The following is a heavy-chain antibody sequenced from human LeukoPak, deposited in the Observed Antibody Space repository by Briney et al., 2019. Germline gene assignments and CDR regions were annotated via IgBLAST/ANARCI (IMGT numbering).Heavy chain of an antibody. V-gene: IGHV1-58*01. CDR1: GFTFTSSV. CDR2: IVDGSGNT. Sequence: GTSVKLSCKASGFTFTSSVVQWVRQARGQRLEWIGWIVDGSGNTNYAQKFQERVTITRDMSTSTAYMELSSLRFEDTAAYYCAADRAGSYLRFVYWGQGTPVTVSS. CDR3: AADRAGSYLRFVY. J-gene: IGHJ4*02. D-gene: IGHD3-10*01.